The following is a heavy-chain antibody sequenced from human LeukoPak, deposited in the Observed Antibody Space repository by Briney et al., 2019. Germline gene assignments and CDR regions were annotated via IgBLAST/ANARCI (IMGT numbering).Heavy chain of an antibody. CDR2: ISSTSSYT. V-gene: IGHV3-11*05. CDR3: ARDSMVRAKLLDY. Sequence: GGSLRLSCAASGFIFSDYYMSWIRQAPGKGLEWVSYISSTSSYTNYADSVKGRFTISRDNAKNSLYLQMNSLRADDTAVYYCARDSMVRAKLLDYWGQGALVTVSS. D-gene: IGHD3-10*01. CDR1: GFIFSDYY. J-gene: IGHJ4*02.